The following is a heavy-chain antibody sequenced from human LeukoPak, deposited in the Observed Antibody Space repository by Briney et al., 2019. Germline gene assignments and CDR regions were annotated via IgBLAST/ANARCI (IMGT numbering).Heavy chain of an antibody. Sequence: GGSLRLSCAASGFTFSSYAMSWVRQAPGKGLEWVSAISGSGGSTYYADSVKGRFTISRDSSKSTLYLQMNSLRAEDTAVYYCAKDSSGWNYYFDYWGQGTLVTVSS. CDR1: GFTFSSYA. J-gene: IGHJ4*02. CDR3: AKDSSGWNYYFDY. CDR2: ISGSGGST. D-gene: IGHD6-19*01. V-gene: IGHV3-23*01.